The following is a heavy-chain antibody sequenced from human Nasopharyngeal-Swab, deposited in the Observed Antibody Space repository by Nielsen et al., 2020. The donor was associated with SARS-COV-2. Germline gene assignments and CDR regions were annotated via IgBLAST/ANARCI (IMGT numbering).Heavy chain of an antibody. CDR2: ISYDGSNK. CDR3: AKDKKARGDSSSWTTDY. D-gene: IGHD6-13*01. J-gene: IGHJ4*02. Sequence: VRQAPGKGLEWVAVISYDGSNKYYADSVKGRFTISRDNSKNTLYPQMNSLRAEDTAVYYCAKDKKARGDSSSWTTDYWGQGTLVTVSS. V-gene: IGHV3-30*18.